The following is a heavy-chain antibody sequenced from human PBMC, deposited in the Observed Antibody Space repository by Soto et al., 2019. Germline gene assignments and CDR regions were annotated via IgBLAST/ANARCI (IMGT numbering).Heavy chain of an antibody. V-gene: IGHV4-34*01. CDR1: GGSFSGYY. D-gene: IGHD2-8*01. J-gene: IGHJ5*02. CDR2: INHSGST. CDR3: ARGKLTPIVLIVYAERGNWFDH. Sequence: QVQLQQWGAGLLKPSETLSLTCAVYGGSFSGYYWSWIRQPPGKGLEWMGEINHSGSTNYNPSLKCRDTISGDTTNTQFSLKLSSEPEADTVGYYCARGKLTPIVLIVYAERGNWFDHWGQGTLVTVSS.